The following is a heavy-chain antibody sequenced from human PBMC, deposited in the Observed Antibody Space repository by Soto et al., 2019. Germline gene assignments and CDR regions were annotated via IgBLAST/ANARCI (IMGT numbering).Heavy chain of an antibody. CDR3: ARDTPFYDFWSGYYSFWFDP. CDR1: GYTFTSYG. V-gene: IGHV1-18*01. Sequence: ASVKVSCKASGYTFTSYGISWVRQAPGQGLEWMGWISAYNGNTNYAQKLQGRVTMTTDTSTSTAYMELRSLRSDDTAVYYCARDTPFYDFWSGYYSFWFDPWGQGTLVAVS. J-gene: IGHJ5*02. CDR2: ISAYNGNT. D-gene: IGHD3-3*01.